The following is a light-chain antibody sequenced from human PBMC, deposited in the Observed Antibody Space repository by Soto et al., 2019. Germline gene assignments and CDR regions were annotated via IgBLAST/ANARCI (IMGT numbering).Light chain of an antibody. V-gene: IGLV1-51*01. CDR1: SSNIGNKY. CDR3: GTWDSSLNTLV. J-gene: IGLJ2*01. Sequence: QSVWRQRPSVSAAPGQKVTISGPGSSSNIGNKYVSWYQQFPETAPKLLIYDNAKRPSGISDRFSGSKSGTSATLGITGLQTGDEADYYCGTWDSSLNTLVFGGGTKLTVL. CDR2: DNA.